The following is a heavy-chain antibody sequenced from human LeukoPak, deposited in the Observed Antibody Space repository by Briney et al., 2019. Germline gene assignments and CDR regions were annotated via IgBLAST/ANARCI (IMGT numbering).Heavy chain of an antibody. CDR2: IYSGGST. D-gene: IGHD3-9*01. J-gene: IGHJ6*02. CDR3: ARDLGHYDKGMDV. V-gene: IGHV3-53*01. Sequence: PGGSQRLSCAASGFTVSSNYMSWVRQAPGKGLEWVSVIYSGGSTYYADSVKGRFTISRDNSKNTLYLQMNSLRAEDTAVYYCARDLGHYDKGMDVWGQGTTVTVSS. CDR1: GFTVSSNY.